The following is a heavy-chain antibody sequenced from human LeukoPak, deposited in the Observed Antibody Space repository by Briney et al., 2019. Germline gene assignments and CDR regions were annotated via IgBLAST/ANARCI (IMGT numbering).Heavy chain of an antibody. CDR1: GYTFTRYA. J-gene: IGHJ4*02. CDR3: ARGNGYEYGLYYFDY. D-gene: IGHD3/OR15-3a*01. V-gene: IGHV7-4-1*02. CDR2: INTNTRNP. Sequence: ASVKVSCKASGYTFTRYAMNWVRQAPGQGLEWMGWINTNTRNPTYAQGFTGRVVFSLDTSVSTAYLQISSLKAEDTAVYYCARGNGYEYGLYYFDYWGQGTLVTVSS.